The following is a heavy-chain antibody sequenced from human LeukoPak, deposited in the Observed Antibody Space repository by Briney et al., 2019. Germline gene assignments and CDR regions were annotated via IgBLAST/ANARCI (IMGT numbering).Heavy chain of an antibody. CDR1: GYSISSGYY. J-gene: IGHJ3*02. CDR2: IYHSGST. CDR3: ARPLHGYDFWSGYYTGAFDI. D-gene: IGHD3-3*01. V-gene: IGHV4-38-2*01. Sequence: SETLSLTCAVSGYSISSGYYWGWIRQPPGKGLEWIGSIYHSGSTYYHPSLKSRVTISVDTSKNQFSLKLSSVTDADTAVYYCARPLHGYDFWSGYYTGAFDIWGQGTMVTVSS.